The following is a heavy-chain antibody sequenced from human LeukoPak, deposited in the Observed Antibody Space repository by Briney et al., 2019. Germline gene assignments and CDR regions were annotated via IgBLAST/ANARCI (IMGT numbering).Heavy chain of an antibody. J-gene: IGHJ4*02. V-gene: IGHV4-4*02. Sequence: PSGTLSLTCAVSGGSITNNHYWTWVRQAPGKGLEWIADILHTGIANHNPSLKSRVTISMDRSKNQFSLTLISVTAADTAVYYCAGGGEAWELLGYWGQGTLVTVSS. CDR2: ILHTGIA. CDR1: GGSITNNHY. D-gene: IGHD3-16*01. CDR3: AGGGEAWELLGY.